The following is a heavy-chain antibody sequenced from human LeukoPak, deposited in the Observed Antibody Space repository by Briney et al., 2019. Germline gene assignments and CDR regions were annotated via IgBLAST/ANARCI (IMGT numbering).Heavy chain of an antibody. CDR1: GYTFTSYA. CDR3: AIFPYDILTGDFDY. CDR2: INAGNGNT. D-gene: IGHD3-9*01. Sequence: GASVKVSCKASGYTFTSYAMHWVRQAPGQRLEWIGWINAGNGNTKYSQKFQGRVTITRDTSASTAYMELSSLRSEDTAVYYCAIFPYDILTGDFDYWGQGTLVTVSS. J-gene: IGHJ4*02. V-gene: IGHV1-3*01.